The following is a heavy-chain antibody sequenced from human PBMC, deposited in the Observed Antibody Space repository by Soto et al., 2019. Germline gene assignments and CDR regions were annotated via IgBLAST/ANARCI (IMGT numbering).Heavy chain of an antibody. CDR2: IYDSGST. J-gene: IGHJ5*02. Sequence: QVQLQESGPGLVKPSQTLSLTCTVSGGSISSGDYYWSWIRQPPGKGLEWIGYIYDSGSTYYNSSLKSRVNITLDTSKNQFSLKLTSVTAADTAVYYCARDNGVGTWGQATLVTVSS. CDR1: GGSISSGDYY. CDR3: ARDNGVGT. D-gene: IGHD2-8*01. V-gene: IGHV4-30-4*01.